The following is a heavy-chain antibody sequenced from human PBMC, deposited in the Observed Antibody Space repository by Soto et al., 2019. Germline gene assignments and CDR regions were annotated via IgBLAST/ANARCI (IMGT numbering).Heavy chain of an antibody. V-gene: IGHV3-30*18. D-gene: IGHD6-19*01. J-gene: IGHJ4*02. Sequence: PGGSLRLSCAASGFTFSSYGMHWVRQAPGKGLEWVAFISYDGSNKYYADSVKGRFTISRDNSKNTLYLQMNSLRAEDTAAYYFAKGAEWLGHFDYWGQGTLVTVXS. CDR2: ISYDGSNK. CDR3: AKGAEWLGHFDY. CDR1: GFTFSSYG.